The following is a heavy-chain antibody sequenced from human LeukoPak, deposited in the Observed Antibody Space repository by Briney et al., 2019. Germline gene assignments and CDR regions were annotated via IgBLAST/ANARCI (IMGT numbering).Heavy chain of an antibody. J-gene: IGHJ4*02. CDR1: GFTFSSYA. V-gene: IGHV3-23*01. CDR3: ARLPTFYYDSSHYHYDY. CDR2: ISGSGPST. Sequence: GGSLRLSCAASGFTFSSYAMSWVRQAPGKGLEWASSISGSGPSTDYADSVKGRFTISRDKSKNTLYLQMNSLRAEDTAVYYCARLPTFYYDSSHYHYDYWGQGTLVTVSS. D-gene: IGHD3-22*01.